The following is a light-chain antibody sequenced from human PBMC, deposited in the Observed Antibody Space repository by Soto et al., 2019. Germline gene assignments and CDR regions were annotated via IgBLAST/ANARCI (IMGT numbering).Light chain of an antibody. CDR3: QSHGSSLTSWV. Sequence: QSVLTQPPSMSGAPGQRVTISCTGSSSNIGAGYDVHWYQLLPGTAPKLLIYGNTNRPSGVPDRFSGSKSGTSASLAITGLRAEDEADYYCQSHGSSLTSWVFGGGTKLTVL. V-gene: IGLV1-40*01. CDR2: GNT. J-gene: IGLJ3*02. CDR1: SSNIGAGYD.